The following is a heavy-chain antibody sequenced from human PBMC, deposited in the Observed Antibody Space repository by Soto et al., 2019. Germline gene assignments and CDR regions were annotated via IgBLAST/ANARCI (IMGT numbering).Heavy chain of an antibody. CDR1: GFTFSSDA. CDR2: ITSSGGTT. V-gene: IGHV3-23*01. J-gene: IGHJ4*02. Sequence: DVQLLETGGDLVQPGGSLRLSCAASGFTFSSDAMSWGRQAPGKGLEWVSAITSSGGTTFYADSVKGRFTISRDNSIKTTFLQMNSLRADDTAVYFCAKGAGSFHYDYWGQGALVTVSS. CDR3: AKGAGSFHYDY. D-gene: IGHD6-19*01.